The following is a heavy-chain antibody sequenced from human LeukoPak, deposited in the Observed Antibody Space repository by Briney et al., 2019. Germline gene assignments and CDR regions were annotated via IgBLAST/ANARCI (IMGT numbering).Heavy chain of an antibody. D-gene: IGHD1-1*01. CDR2: ISYSGNT. J-gene: IGHJ4*02. V-gene: IGHV4-30-4*08. CDR1: GGSISSGDYY. Sequence: SETLSLTCTVSGGSISSGDYYWSWIRQPPGQGLEWIGFISYSGNTYYNPSLQSRVSVSVDTSKNHFSLKLTSVTAADTAVYYCARTASGTTYYFDYWGQGTLVTVSS. CDR3: ARTASGTTYYFDY.